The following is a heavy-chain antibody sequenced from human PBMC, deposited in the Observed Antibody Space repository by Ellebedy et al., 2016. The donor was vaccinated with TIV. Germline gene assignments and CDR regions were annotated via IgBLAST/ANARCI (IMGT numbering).Heavy chain of an antibody. J-gene: IGHJ4*02. Sequence: PGGSLRLSCAASGFTFSSYSMNWVRQAPAMGPEWVSSIYGGGSTYYTDSVKGRSNISRDNSKNTLFLQMNSLRAEDTAVYYCARSPPAGYNLYYFDCWGQGTLVTVSS. CDR2: IYGGGST. CDR3: ARSPPAGYNLYYFDC. V-gene: IGHV3-66*01. D-gene: IGHD5-24*01. CDR1: GFTFSSYS.